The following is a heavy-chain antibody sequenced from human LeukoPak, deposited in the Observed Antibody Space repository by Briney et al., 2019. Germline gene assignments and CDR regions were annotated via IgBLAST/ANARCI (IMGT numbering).Heavy chain of an antibody. CDR2: TSSDLNVK. CDR3: ARESTTYYDFWSGSPPLDY. D-gene: IGHD3-3*01. Sequence: GGSLRLSCAASGFTFRNYVIHWVRQAPGKGLEWVAVTSSDLNVKLYADSVKGRFTISRDNAKNSLYLQMNSLRAEDTAVYYCARESTTYYDFWSGSPPLDYWGQGTLVTVSS. V-gene: IGHV3-30-3*01. CDR1: GFTFRNYV. J-gene: IGHJ4*02.